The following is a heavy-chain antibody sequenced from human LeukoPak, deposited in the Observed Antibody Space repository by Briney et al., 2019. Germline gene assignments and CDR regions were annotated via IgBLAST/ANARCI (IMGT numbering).Heavy chain of an antibody. V-gene: IGHV4-34*01. CDR2: INHSGST. Sequence: PSETLSLTCAVYGGSFSGYYWSWIRQPPGKGLEWIGEINHSGSTNYNPSLKSRVTISVDTSKNQFSLKLSSVTAADTAVYYCARGPKRLYYYDSSGYRSGAFDIWGQGTMVTVSS. CDR3: ARGPKRLYYYDSSGYRSGAFDI. CDR1: GGSFSGYY. J-gene: IGHJ3*02. D-gene: IGHD3-22*01.